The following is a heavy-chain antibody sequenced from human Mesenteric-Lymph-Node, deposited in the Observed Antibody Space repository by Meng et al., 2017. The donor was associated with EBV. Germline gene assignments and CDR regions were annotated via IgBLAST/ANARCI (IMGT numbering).Heavy chain of an antibody. V-gene: IGHV3-11*01. D-gene: IGHD3-10*01. J-gene: IGHJ4*02. CDR1: GFPFSAYY. CDR2: ITNSGRSV. Sequence: VQLVELGGGLVKPCGSGRLSCVASGFPFSAYYMSWVRQAPGKGLELVSYITNSGRSVDFADSVKGRFTISRDNDKNTLFLQMNSRRAEYTAVYYCARDGDFYGSGRTFDYWGQGTLVTVSS. CDR3: ARDGDFYGSGRTFDY.